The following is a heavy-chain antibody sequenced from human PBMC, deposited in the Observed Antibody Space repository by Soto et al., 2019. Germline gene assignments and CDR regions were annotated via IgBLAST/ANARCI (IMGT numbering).Heavy chain of an antibody. Sequence: QVQLVESGGGVVQPGRSLRLSCAASGFTFSSYGMHWVRQAPGKGLEWVAVISYDGSNKYYADSVKGRFTISRDNSKNTLYQQMNSLRAEDTDVYYCAKGSTAMTYFDYWGQGTLVTVSS. CDR1: GFTFSSYG. J-gene: IGHJ4*02. D-gene: IGHD5-18*01. CDR2: ISYDGSNK. CDR3: AKGSTAMTYFDY. V-gene: IGHV3-30*18.